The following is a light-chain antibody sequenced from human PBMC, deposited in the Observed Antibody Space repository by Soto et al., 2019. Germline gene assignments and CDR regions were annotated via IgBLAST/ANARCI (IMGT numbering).Light chain of an antibody. J-gene: IGKJ3*01. CDR3: QKYNSAPFT. CDR1: QGISNF. Sequence: DIQMTQSPSSLSASVGNSVTITCRASQGISNFLAWYQQKPGKVTNLLIYSASTLQSGVPPRFSGGGSGKEFTLTISSLQPEDVGTYFCQKYNSAPFTFGPGTKVDXK. CDR2: SAS. V-gene: IGKV1-27*01.